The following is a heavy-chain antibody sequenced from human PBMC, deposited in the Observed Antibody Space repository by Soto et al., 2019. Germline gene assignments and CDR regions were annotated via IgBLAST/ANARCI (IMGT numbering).Heavy chain of an antibody. D-gene: IGHD5-12*01. J-gene: IGHJ4*02. V-gene: IGHV4-30-4*08. CDR1: GDSLSRADYC. Sequence: QVQLQESGPGLVKPSQTLSLTCTVSGDSLSRADYCWSWIRQAPGKGLEWIGYICYSGSTYHNPSFKSRTSMSVDTSKKQFSLTWTSVTAADTAVYYCAREASGLFDYWGQGRLVTFSS. CDR3: AREASGLFDY. CDR2: ICYSGST.